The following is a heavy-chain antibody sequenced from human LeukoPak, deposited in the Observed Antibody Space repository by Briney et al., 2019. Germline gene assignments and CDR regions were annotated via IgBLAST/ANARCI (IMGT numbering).Heavy chain of an antibody. J-gene: IGHJ5*02. CDR2: IYHSGST. CDR3: ARLGGYCSSTSCQNWFDP. Sequence: SETLSLTCAVSGYSISSGYYWGWIRQPPGEGLECIGSIYHSGSTYYNPSLKSRVTISVDTSKNQFSLKLSSVTAADTAVYYCARLGGYCSSTSCQNWFDPWGQGTLVTVSS. V-gene: IGHV4-38-2*01. CDR1: GYSISSGYY. D-gene: IGHD2-2*01.